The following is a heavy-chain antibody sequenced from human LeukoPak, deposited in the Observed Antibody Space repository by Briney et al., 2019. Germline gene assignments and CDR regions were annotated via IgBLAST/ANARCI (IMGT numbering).Heavy chain of an antibody. J-gene: IGHJ3*02. Sequence: GGPLRLSCAASVFTFSDYSPSWLPHAPGKGLERASYISSSGSTIYYAASVNGPFTISRHHAKNSLYLQTNSLRAEDTAVYYCARGRITGTTGAFDIWRQGTMVTVSS. D-gene: IGHD1-7*01. CDR1: VFTFSDYS. CDR3: ARGRITGTTGAFDI. V-gene: IGHV3-11*01. CDR2: ISSSGSTI.